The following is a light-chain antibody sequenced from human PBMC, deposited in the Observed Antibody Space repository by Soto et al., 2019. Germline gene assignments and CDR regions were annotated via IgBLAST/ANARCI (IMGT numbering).Light chain of an antibody. CDR3: QQYNSYSWT. J-gene: IGKJ1*01. CDR2: DAP. Sequence: DIQMTQSPSTLSASVGDRVTITCRASQSISSWLAWYQQKPGKAPNLLIYDAPSLESGVPSRFSGSGSGTEFTLTISSLQPDDFATYYCQQYNSYSWTFGQGTKVDIK. V-gene: IGKV1-5*01. CDR1: QSISSW.